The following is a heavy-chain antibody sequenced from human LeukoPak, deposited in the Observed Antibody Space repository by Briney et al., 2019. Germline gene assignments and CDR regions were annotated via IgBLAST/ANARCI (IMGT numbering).Heavy chain of an antibody. CDR3: AKDGDVYSIDY. CDR1: GFSFSTYG. J-gene: IGHJ4*02. CDR2: IRYDGSKK. Sequence: GGSLRLSCAASGFSFSTYGMHWVRQAPGKGLEWVTFIRYDGSKKYYADSAKGRFTISRDDSKNTVYLQMNSLRAEDTAVYYCAKDGDVYSIDYWGQGTLVTVSS. V-gene: IGHV3-30*02. D-gene: IGHD2-21*01.